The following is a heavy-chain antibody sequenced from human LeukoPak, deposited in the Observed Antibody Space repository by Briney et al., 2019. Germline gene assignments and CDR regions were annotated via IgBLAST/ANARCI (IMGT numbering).Heavy chain of an antibody. CDR1: GGTFSTYA. Sequence: ASGKVSCKPSGGTFSTYAISWVRQSPGHGLEWMGGFIPIFGTANSAQKLQGRVTITADAHTTTAYMELSSLRSEDTAVYYCAPYQLRAAPSSSVDPDCYYWGQGTLVTVSS. CDR2: FIPIFGTA. V-gene: IGHV1-69*13. CDR3: APYQLRAAPSSSVDPDCYY. J-gene: IGHJ4*02. D-gene: IGHD2-2*01.